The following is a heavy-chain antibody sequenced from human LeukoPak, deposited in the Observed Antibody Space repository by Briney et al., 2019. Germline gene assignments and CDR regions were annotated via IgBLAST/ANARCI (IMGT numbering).Heavy chain of an antibody. V-gene: IGHV3-30*03. J-gene: IGHJ4*02. CDR2: ISYDGSNK. CDR3: ARSIVGATPGY. D-gene: IGHD1-26*01. Sequence: GRSLRLSCAASGFTFSSYGMHWVRQAPGKGLEWVAVISYDGSNKYYADSVKGRFTISRDNSKNTLYLQMNSLRAEDTAVYYCARSIVGATPGYWGQGTLVTVSS. CDR1: GFTFSSYG.